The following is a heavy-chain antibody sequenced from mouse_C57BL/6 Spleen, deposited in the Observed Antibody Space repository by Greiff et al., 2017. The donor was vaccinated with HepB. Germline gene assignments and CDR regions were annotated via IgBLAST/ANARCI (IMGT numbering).Heavy chain of an antibody. CDR2: IDPEDGDT. Sequence: EVKLMESGAELVRPGASVKLSCTASGFNIKDYYMHWVKQRPEQGLEWIGRIDPEDGDTEYAPKFQGKATMTADTSSNTAYLQLSSLTSEDTAVYYCTTSRYDYDAMDYWGQGTSVTVSS. J-gene: IGHJ4*01. CDR3: TTSRYDYDAMDY. V-gene: IGHV14-1*01. CDR1: GFNIKDYY.